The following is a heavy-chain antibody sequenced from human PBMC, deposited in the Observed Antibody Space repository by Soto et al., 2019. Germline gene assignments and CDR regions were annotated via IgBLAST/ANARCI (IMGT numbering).Heavy chain of an antibody. CDR3: ARGHSSGWYVDYFDD. V-gene: IGHV4-39*01. CDR1: GGSISSSSYY. CDR2: IYYSGST. Sequence: SETLSLTCTVSGGSISSSSYYWGWIRQPPGKGLEWIGSIYYSGSTYYNPSLKSRVTISVDTSKNQFSLKLSSVTAADTAVYYCARGHSSGWYVDYFDDWGQGTLVTVSS. D-gene: IGHD6-19*01. J-gene: IGHJ4*02.